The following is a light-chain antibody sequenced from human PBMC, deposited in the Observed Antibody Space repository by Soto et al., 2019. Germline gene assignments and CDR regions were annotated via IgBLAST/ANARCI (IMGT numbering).Light chain of an antibody. CDR3: SSYSRDDTHGV. J-gene: IGLJ3*02. CDR1: SSDIGGLFNY. CDR2: DVN. V-gene: IGLV2-14*03. Sequence: QSVLTQPASVSGSPGQSITISCTGTSSDIGGLFNYVSWYQQHPGKAPKLLIYDVNVRPSGVSDRFSGSKSGNTASLTISGLQAEDESAYFCSSYSRDDTHGVFGGGTKLTVL.